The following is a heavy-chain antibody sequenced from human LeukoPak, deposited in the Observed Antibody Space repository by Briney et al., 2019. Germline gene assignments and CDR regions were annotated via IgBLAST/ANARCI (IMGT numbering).Heavy chain of an antibody. Sequence: GGSLRLFRAASGFTFRIYSMNWVRQAPGKGLEWVSSISSSSSYIYYADSVKGRFTISRDNAKKSLYLQMNSLRAEDTALYYCARGVDTAMILWSAFEIWGQGTMVSVSS. D-gene: IGHD5-18*01. CDR2: ISSSSSYI. CDR3: ARGVDTAMILWSAFEI. CDR1: GFTFRIYS. J-gene: IGHJ3*02. V-gene: IGHV3-21*01.